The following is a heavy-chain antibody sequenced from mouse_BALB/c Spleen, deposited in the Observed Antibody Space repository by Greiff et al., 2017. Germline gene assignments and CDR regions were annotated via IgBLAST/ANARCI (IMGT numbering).Heavy chain of an antibody. Sequence: EVKLVESGGGLVKPGGSLKLSCAASGFTFSSYTMSWVRQTPEKRLEWVAYISNGGGSTYYPDTVKGRFTISRDNAKNTLYLQMSSLKSEDTAMYYCARRDYYGSSYGFAYWGQGTLVTVSA. CDR3: ARRDYYGSSYGFAY. V-gene: IGHV5-12-2*01. CDR2: ISNGGGST. D-gene: IGHD1-1*01. CDR1: GFTFSSYT. J-gene: IGHJ3*01.